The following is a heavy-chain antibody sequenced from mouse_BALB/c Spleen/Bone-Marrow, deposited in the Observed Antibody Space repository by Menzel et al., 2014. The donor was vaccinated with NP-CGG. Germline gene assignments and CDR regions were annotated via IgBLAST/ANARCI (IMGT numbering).Heavy chain of an antibody. CDR3: ARGNYGNYGAMDY. Sequence: EVKVEESGGGLVKPGGSLKLPCAASGFTFSDYYMYWVRQTPEKRLEWVATISDGGSYTYYPDSVKGRFTISRNNAKNNLYLQMSSLKSEDTAMYYCARGNYGNYGAMDYWGQGTSVTVSS. CDR1: GFTFSDYY. J-gene: IGHJ4*01. D-gene: IGHD2-1*01. V-gene: IGHV5-4*02. CDR2: ISDGGSYT.